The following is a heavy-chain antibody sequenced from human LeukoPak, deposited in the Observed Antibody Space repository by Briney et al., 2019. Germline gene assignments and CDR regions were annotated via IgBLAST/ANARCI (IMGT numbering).Heavy chain of an antibody. Sequence: GRSLRLSCAASGFTFSSYAMHWVRQAPGKGLEWVAVISYDGSNKYYADSVKGRFTISRHNSKNTLYLQMNSLRAEDTAVYYCAREGYYDSSGYSIVYWGQGTLVTVSS. CDR3: AREGYYDSSGYSIVY. CDR1: GFTFSSYA. CDR2: ISYDGSNK. D-gene: IGHD3-22*01. V-gene: IGHV3-30*14. J-gene: IGHJ4*02.